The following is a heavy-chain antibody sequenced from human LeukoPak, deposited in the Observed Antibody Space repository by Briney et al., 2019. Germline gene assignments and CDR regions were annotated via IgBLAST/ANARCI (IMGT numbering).Heavy chain of an antibody. J-gene: IGHJ4*02. D-gene: IGHD5-18*01. V-gene: IGHV3-30*18. CDR1: GFTFSSYG. Sequence: PGGSLRLSCAASGFTFSSYGMHWVRQAPGKGLEWVAVISYDGSNKYYADSVKGRFTISRDNSKNTLYLQMNSLRTEDTAVYYCAKAGGIQLWPRLDYWGQGTLVTVSS. CDR2: ISYDGSNK. CDR3: AKAGGIQLWPRLDY.